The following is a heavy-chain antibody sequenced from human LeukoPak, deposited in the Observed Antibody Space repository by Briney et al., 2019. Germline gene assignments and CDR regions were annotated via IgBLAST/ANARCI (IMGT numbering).Heavy chain of an antibody. Sequence: GESLRLSCTASGFIFSDYVMSWVRQAPGKGLEWVSAISGSDDSTYYADSVKGRFTISRDNSKNTLYLEMNSLRAEDTAVYYCAKHIRRGSNWPFDYWGQGTLVTVSS. CDR2: ISGSDDST. CDR1: GFIFSDYV. V-gene: IGHV3-23*01. CDR3: AKHIRRGSNWPFDY. D-gene: IGHD6-13*01. J-gene: IGHJ4*02.